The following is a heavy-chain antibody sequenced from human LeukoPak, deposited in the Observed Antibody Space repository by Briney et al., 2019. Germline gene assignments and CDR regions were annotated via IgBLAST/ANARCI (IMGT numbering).Heavy chain of an antibody. CDR2: ISAYNGNT. D-gene: IGHD3-22*01. CDR1: GYTFTGYY. Sequence: ASVKVSCKASGYTFTGYYMHWVRQAPGQGLEWMGWISAYNGNTNYAQKLQGRVTMTTDTSTSTAYMELRSLRSDDTAVYYCAREAYTYYYDSSGHNNWFDPWGQGTLVTVSS. V-gene: IGHV1-18*04. J-gene: IGHJ5*02. CDR3: AREAYTYYYDSSGHNNWFDP.